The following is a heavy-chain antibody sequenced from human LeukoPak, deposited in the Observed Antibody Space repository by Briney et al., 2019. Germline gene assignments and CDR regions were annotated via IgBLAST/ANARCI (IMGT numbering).Heavy chain of an antibody. Sequence: ASVKVSCKASGGTFSSYAISWVRQAPGQGLEWMGGIIPIFGTANYAQKFQGRVTITADESTSTAYMELSSLRSEDTAVYYCARDRIYYYDSSGYYEVIHDAFDIWGQGTMVTVSS. CDR3: ARDRIYYYDSSGYYEVIHDAFDI. CDR2: IIPIFGTA. D-gene: IGHD3-22*01. V-gene: IGHV1-69*01. CDR1: GGTFSSYA. J-gene: IGHJ3*02.